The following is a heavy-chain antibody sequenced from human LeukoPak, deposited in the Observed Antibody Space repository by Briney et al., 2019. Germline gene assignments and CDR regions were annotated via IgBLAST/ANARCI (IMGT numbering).Heavy chain of an antibody. CDR1: GFTFSSYS. CDR3: AKGVGGSANYYYMDV. D-gene: IGHD3-10*01. J-gene: IGHJ6*03. CDR2: ISSSSSTI. V-gene: IGHV3-48*01. Sequence: GGFLRLSCAASGFTFSSYSMNWVRQAPGKGLEWVSYISSSSSTIYYADSVKGRFTISRDNAKNSLYLQMNSLRAEDTALYYCAKGVGGSANYYYMDVWGKGTTVTVSS.